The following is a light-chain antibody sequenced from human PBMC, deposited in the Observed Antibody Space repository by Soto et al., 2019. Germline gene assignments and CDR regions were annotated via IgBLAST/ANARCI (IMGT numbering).Light chain of an antibody. CDR3: QQRSNWPRLT. CDR2: DAS. CDR1: QSVSIY. Sequence: EIVLTQSPATLSLSPGERATLSCRASQSVSIYLAWYQQKPGQAPRLLINDASSRASGIPARFSGSGSGTDFTLTISSLEPEDFAVYYCQQRSNWPRLTFGGGTKVDIK. J-gene: IGKJ4*01. V-gene: IGKV3-11*01.